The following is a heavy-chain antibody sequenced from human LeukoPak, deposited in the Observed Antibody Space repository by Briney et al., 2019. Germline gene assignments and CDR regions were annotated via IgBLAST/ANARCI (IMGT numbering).Heavy chain of an antibody. Sequence: SETLSLTCVVYGGFFSGYYWCWIRQPPGKGLEWIGEINHSGSTNYNPSLKSQGTISVDTSKNQFSLKLSSVTAADTAVYYCARIGSGSFVFDYWGQGTLVTVSS. D-gene: IGHD3-10*01. V-gene: IGHV4-34*01. CDR3: ARIGSGSFVFDY. J-gene: IGHJ4*02. CDR2: INHSGST. CDR1: GGFFSGYY.